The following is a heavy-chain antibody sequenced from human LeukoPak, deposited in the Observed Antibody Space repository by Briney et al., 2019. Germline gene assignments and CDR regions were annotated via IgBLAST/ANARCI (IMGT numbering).Heavy chain of an antibody. J-gene: IGHJ4*02. Sequence: GGSLRLSCAASGFTFSSYGMSWVRQAPGKGLEWVSAISGSGGSTYYADSVKGRFTISRDNSKNTLYLQMNSLRAEDTAVYYCAKDPFYSGYDDKGVVWGQGTLVTVSS. CDR2: ISGSGGST. D-gene: IGHD5-12*01. CDR1: GFTFSSYG. CDR3: AKDPFYSGYDDKGVV. V-gene: IGHV3-23*01.